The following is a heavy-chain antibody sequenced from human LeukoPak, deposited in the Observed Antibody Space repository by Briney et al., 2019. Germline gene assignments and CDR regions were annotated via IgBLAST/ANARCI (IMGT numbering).Heavy chain of an antibody. J-gene: IGHJ3*02. CDR3: ARVSPSGTIMPNAFDI. V-gene: IGHV4-61*08. CDR2: IYYSGST. CDR1: GGSISSGGYS. D-gene: IGHD1-26*01. Sequence: SETLSLTCAVSGGSISSGGYSWSWIRQPPGKGLEWIGYIYYSGSTNYNPSLKSRVTISVDTSKNQFSLKLSSVTAADTAVYYCARVSPSGTIMPNAFDIWGQGTMVTVSS.